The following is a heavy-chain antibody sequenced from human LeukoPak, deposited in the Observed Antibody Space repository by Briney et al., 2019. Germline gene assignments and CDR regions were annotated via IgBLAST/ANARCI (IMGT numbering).Heavy chain of an antibody. CDR2: IYYSGST. D-gene: IGHD1-1*01. V-gene: IGHV4-59*01. CDR1: GGSISSYH. J-gene: IGHJ3*02. CDR3: ARTENAFHAFDI. Sequence: PSETLSLTCTVSGGSISSYHWSWIRQPPGKGLEWIGYIYYSGSTNYNPSLKSRVTISVDTSKNQFSLKLSSVTAADTAVYYCARTENAFHAFDIWGQGTMVTVSS.